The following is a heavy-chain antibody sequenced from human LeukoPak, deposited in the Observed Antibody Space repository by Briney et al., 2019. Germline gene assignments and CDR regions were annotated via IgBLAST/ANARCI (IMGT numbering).Heavy chain of an antibody. V-gene: IGHV3-74*01. CDR1: GFAFSSYW. CDR3: ARGQSPVGTRFDP. Sequence: GGSLRLSCAAPGFAFSSYWMHWVRQAPGKGLVWVSRINSDGSSTNYADSVKGRFTISRDNAKNTLYLQMNSLRAEDTAVYYCARGQSPVGTRFDPWGQGTLVTVSS. CDR2: INSDGSST. J-gene: IGHJ5*02. D-gene: IGHD5-12*01.